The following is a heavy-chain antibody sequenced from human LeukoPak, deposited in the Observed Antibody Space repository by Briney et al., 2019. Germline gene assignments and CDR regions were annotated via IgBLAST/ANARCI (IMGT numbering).Heavy chain of an antibody. D-gene: IGHD2-15*01. CDR3: ARWFCSGGSCYSGFDY. Sequence: ASVKVSCKASGYTFTSYYMHWVRQAPGQGLEWMGIINPGGGSTSYAQKFQGRVTMTRDTSTSTVYMELSSLRSEDTAVYYCARWFCSGGSCYSGFDYWGQGTLVTVSS. J-gene: IGHJ4*02. V-gene: IGHV1-46*01. CDR1: GYTFTSYY. CDR2: INPGGGST.